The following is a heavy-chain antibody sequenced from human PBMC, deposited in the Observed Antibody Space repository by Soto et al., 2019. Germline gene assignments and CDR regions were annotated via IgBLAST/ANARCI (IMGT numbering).Heavy chain of an antibody. V-gene: IGHV3-7*05. CDR2: IKQDGSEK. CDR1: GFAFSTYW. D-gene: IGHD3-16*01. J-gene: IGHJ4*02. Sequence: EVQLVESGGGLVQPGGSLRLSCAASGFAFSTYWVSWVRQAPGKGLEWVANIKQDGSEKYYVDSVKGRFTISRDNAKNSLYLQMNSLRAEDTAVYYCGGDYVYWGQGTLVTVSS. CDR3: GGDYVY.